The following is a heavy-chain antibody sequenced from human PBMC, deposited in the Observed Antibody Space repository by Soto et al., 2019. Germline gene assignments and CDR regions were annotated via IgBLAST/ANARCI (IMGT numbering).Heavy chain of an antibody. Sequence: ASVKVSCKASGYIFTDYFMHWVRQAPGQGLEWMGWINPKSGVTNYAQRFQGRVTMTGDTSINTAYMDLSSLRSDDTAVYYCARDSDYSSRWAYWGQGALVTVSS. CDR2: INPKSGVT. V-gene: IGHV1-2*02. D-gene: IGHD6-13*01. J-gene: IGHJ4*02. CDR1: GYIFTDYF. CDR3: ARDSDYSSRWAY.